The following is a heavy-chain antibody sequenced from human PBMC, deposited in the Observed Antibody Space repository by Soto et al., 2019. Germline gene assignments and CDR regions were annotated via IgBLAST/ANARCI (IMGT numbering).Heavy chain of an antibody. D-gene: IGHD6-6*01. CDR2: IKQDGSEK. CDR3: AAGAYSSSSVYYYGMDV. Sequence: PGGSLRLSCAASGFTFSSYWMSWVRQAPGKGLEWVANIKQDGSEKYYVDSVKGRFTISRDNAKNSLYLQMNSLRAEDTAVYYCAAGAYSSSSVYYYGMDVWGQGTTVTVSS. J-gene: IGHJ6*02. V-gene: IGHV3-7*01. CDR1: GFTFSSYW.